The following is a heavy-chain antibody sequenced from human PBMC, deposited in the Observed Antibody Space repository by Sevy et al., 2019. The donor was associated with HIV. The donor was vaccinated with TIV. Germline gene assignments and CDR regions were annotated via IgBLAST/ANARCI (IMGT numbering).Heavy chain of an antibody. J-gene: IGHJ4*02. CDR1: GFTFSYYT. CDR3: ARSLDYYDSSGANDY. D-gene: IGHD3-22*01. CDR2: ISSGSSHI. Sequence: GGSLRLSCAASGFTFSYYTMKWVRQAPGKGLEWVSSISSGSSHISYGESVKGRFTISRDNAKNSLFLQMNSLRAEDTAVYYCARSLDYYDSSGANDYWGQGTLVTVSS. V-gene: IGHV3-21*01.